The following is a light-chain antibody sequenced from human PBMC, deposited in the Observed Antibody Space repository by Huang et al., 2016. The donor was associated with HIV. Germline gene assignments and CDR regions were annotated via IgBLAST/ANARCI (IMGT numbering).Light chain of an antibody. CDR3: QQYGGSPRT. CDR1: ETVTSGY. CDR2: GSS. V-gene: IGKV3-20*01. J-gene: IGKJ2*01. Sequence: EIVLTQSPGTLSLSPGERATLSCRASETVTSGYLAWYQQKPRQAPRLLIFGSSTRATGIPDRFTGSGSGTDFTLTITRLEREDFAMYYCQQYGGSPRTFGQGTKLELK.